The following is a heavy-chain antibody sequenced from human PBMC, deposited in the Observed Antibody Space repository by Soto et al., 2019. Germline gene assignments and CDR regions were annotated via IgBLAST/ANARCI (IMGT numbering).Heavy chain of an antibody. J-gene: IGHJ4*02. Sequence: PGGSLRLSCAASGFSFSTYGMHWVRQAPGKGLEWVAFISNDGSNKYYADSVKGRFTISRDNSKITLYLQMNSLRAEDTAVYYFAKDHSGWDFAYYFDYWGQGTLVSVSS. CDR1: GFSFSTYG. CDR3: AKDHSGWDFAYYFDY. D-gene: IGHD5-12*01. CDR2: ISNDGSNK. V-gene: IGHV3-30*18.